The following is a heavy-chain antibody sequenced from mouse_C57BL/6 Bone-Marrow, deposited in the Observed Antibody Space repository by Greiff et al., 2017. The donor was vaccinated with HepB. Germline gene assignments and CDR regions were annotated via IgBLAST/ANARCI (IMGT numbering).Heavy chain of an antibody. J-gene: IGHJ2*01. CDR1: GYTFTSYW. D-gene: IGHD2-4*01. CDR2: IDPSDSYT. CDR3: ARQVYYDYDAFSY. V-gene: IGHV1-69*01. Sequence: QVQLQQPGAELVMPGASVKLSCKASGYTFTSYWMHWVKQRPGQGLEWIGEIDPSDSYTNYNQKFKGKSTLTVDKSSSTAYMQLSSLTSEDSAVYYCARQVYYDYDAFSYWGQGTTLTVSS.